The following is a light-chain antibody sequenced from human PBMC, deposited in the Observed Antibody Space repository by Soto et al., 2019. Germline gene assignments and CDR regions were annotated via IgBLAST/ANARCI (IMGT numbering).Light chain of an antibody. CDR3: QQRGSWPQLT. J-gene: IGKJ4*01. CDR1: QSVGIS. V-gene: IGKV3-11*01. Sequence: EIVMTQSPATLSLSPGERATLSCRASQSVGISLAWFQQKPGQAPRLLIYDASNRATGIPARFSGSGSGTDFTLTISSLEPEDFAVYYCQQRGSWPQLTFGGGTKVDIK. CDR2: DAS.